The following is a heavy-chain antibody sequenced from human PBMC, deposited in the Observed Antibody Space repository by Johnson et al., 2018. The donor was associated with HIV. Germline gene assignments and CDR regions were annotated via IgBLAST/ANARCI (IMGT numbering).Heavy chain of an antibody. V-gene: IGHV3-7*03. CDR2: INEDGSEE. Sequence: VQLVESGGGVVQPVRSLRLSCAASGFTFSNYAMHWVRQAPGKGLKWVANINEDGSEEYYVDSVEGRLTISRDNAKNSLYLQIDNLRAEDTAVYYCARDGVYSSPWDALDIWGHGTMVTVSS. CDR3: ARDGVYSSPWDALDI. J-gene: IGHJ3*02. CDR1: GFTFSNYA. D-gene: IGHD6-13*01.